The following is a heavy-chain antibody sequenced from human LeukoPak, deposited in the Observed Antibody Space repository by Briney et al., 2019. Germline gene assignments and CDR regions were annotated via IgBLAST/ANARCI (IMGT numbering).Heavy chain of an antibody. V-gene: IGHV3-30*02. CDR3: AKGSKAVLFTRDHYMDV. D-gene: IGHD6-19*01. J-gene: IGHJ6*03. CDR1: GFTFSSYG. Sequence: GGSLRPSCAASGFTFSSYGMHWVRQAPGKGLEWVAFIRYDGTNKYYADSVKGRFTISRDNSKNTLYLQMNSLRAEDTAVYYCAKGSKAVLFTRDHYMDVWGKGTTVTISS. CDR2: IRYDGTNK.